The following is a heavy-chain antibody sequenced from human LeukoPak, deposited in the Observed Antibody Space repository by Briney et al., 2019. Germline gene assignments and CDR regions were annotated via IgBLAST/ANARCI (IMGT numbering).Heavy chain of an antibody. CDR2: IGVGGGNT. Sequence: SVKVSCKTSGFTFSNSAVQWVRQARGQRLEWIGWIGVGGGNTNYAQTLQDRVTNTRDMSTSTAYMELSSLRSEDTAVYYCAAEIYGGDSDCCTFDFWGPGTLVTVSS. D-gene: IGHD4-23*01. V-gene: IGHV1-58*01. CDR1: GFTFSNSA. CDR3: AAEIYGGDSDCCTFDF. J-gene: IGHJ3*01.